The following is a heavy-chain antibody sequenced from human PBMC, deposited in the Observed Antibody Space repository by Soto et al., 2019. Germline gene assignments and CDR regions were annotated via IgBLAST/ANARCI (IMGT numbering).Heavy chain of an antibody. J-gene: IGHJ4*02. Sequence: PSETLSLTCAVSGGSISSNFWWTWVRQPPGTGLEWIGEIYQSGTTNYNPSLKSRVTISVDGSKNHFSLRLSSLTAADTAVYYCATRVDGSPWLDSWGQGTLVTVSS. CDR3: ATRVDGSPWLDS. V-gene: IGHV4-4*02. CDR1: GGSISSNFW. CDR2: IYQSGTT. D-gene: IGHD5-12*01.